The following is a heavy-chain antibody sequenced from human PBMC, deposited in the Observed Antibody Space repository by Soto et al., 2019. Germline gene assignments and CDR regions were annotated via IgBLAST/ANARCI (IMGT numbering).Heavy chain of an antibody. V-gene: IGHV1-69*02. D-gene: IGHD1-26*01. Sequence: QVQLVQSGAEVKKPGSSVKVSCKASGGTFSSYTISWVRQAPGQGLEWMGRIIPILGIANYAQKFQGRVTITADKSTSTAYMELSSLRSEDTAVYYWANLYSGSPGNWFDPWGQGTLVTVSS. CDR2: IIPILGIA. J-gene: IGHJ5*02. CDR3: ANLYSGSPGNWFDP. CDR1: GGTFSSYT.